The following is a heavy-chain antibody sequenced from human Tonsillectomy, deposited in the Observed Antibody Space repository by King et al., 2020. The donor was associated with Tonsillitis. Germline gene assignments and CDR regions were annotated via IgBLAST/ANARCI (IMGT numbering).Heavy chain of an antibody. V-gene: IGHV3-30*01. D-gene: IGHD6-19*01. CDR3: ARGQLAVSGLDY. CDR2: ISYDGTKK. J-gene: IGHJ4*02. Sequence: VQLVESGGGVVQPGRSLRVSCAASGFTFSSYYIHWVRQAPGKGLEWGAVISYDGTKKYYADSVKGRFTISRDNSKSTLDLQMNSLRDEDTAVYHCARGQLAVSGLDYWGQGTLVTVSS. CDR1: GFTFSSYY.